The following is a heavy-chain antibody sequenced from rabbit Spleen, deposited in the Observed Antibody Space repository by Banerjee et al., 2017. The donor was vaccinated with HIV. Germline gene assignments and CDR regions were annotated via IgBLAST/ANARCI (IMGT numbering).Heavy chain of an antibody. CDR3: ARDAGRSFSSYGMNL. Sequence: VASGGGLVKPGAFPILSCTAAGFSFSTSDYMCFGRQAQGKGLEWVSCIAGSSSGFTYSETWAKGRFSCTKTSSTTVTMQMTSLTVADAAAYFCARDAGRSFSSYGMNLWGPGTLVTVS. J-gene: IGHJ6*01. CDR1: GFSFSTSDY. V-gene: IGHV1S40*01. CDR2: IAGSSSGFT. D-gene: IGHD8-1*01.